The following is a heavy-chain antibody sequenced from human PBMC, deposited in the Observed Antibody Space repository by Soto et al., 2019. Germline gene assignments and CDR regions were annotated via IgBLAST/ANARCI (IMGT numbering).Heavy chain of an antibody. CDR1: GDSVSSNSAA. J-gene: IGHJ6*02. Sequence: SPTLSLTCAISGDSVSSNSAAWNWIRQSPSRGLEWLGRTYYRSKWYNDYAVSVKSRITINPDTSKNQFSLQLNSVTPEDTAVYYCARGMGHCSGRSCAYAMHVSGQGTTLTVS. D-gene: IGHD2-15*01. CDR2: TYYRSKWYN. CDR3: ARGMGHCSGRSCAYAMHV. V-gene: IGHV6-1*01.